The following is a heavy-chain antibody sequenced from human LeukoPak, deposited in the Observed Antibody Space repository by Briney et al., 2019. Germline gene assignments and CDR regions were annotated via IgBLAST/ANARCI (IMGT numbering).Heavy chain of an antibody. CDR3: PREASGYDFDY. J-gene: IGHJ4*02. Sequence: GGSLRLSCAASGFTFSTYGMHWVRQALGKGLEWVTVIANDGSIKYYADSVKGRFTISRDNSKNTLYLQMNRLTTEDTAVYYCPREASGYDFDYWGQGTLVTVSA. V-gene: IGHV3-30*03. CDR1: GFTFSTYG. D-gene: IGHD5-12*01. CDR2: IANDGSIK.